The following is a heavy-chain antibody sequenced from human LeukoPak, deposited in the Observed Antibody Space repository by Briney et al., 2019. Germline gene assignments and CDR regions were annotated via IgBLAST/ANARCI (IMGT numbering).Heavy chain of an antibody. Sequence: ASVKVSCKASGYPFAAYGISWVRQAPGQGLELMGWINTYNGNTNYAQKLQGRVTMTTDTSTSTAYMELRSLRSDDTAVYYCARGPYSSSWYDWFDPWGQGTLVTVSS. CDR2: INTYNGNT. D-gene: IGHD6-13*01. V-gene: IGHV1-18*01. CDR3: ARGPYSSSWYDWFDP. CDR1: GYPFAAYG. J-gene: IGHJ5*02.